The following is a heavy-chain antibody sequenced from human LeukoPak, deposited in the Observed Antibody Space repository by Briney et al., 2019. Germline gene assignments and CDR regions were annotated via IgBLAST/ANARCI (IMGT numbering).Heavy chain of an antibody. CDR1: GYTFNGYY. Sequence: ASVKVSCKTSGYTFNGYYINWVRQAPGQSLEWMGCINPNSVATKFAEKFQGRLALTRDTSVNTAYMELNSLTSDDTAVYFCARDRQYGSSWRRTSFDPWGQGTLVTVSS. CDR2: INPNSVAT. J-gene: IGHJ5*02. V-gene: IGHV1-2*02. D-gene: IGHD6-13*01. CDR3: ARDRQYGSSWRRTSFDP.